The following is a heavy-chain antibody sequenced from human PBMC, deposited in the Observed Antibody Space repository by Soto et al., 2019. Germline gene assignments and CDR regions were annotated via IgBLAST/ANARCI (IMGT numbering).Heavy chain of an antibody. V-gene: IGHV3-23*01. Sequence: EVQLLESGGGLIQPGGSLRLSCAASGFSFSIYAMGGVRQAPGKGLEWVSVLSNGGGERYYADSVKARFTISRDNSENMLYLQMSSLRAEDTAIYYCAKDAARTDGWYYFDNWGQGALVTVSS. CDR3: AKDAARTDGWYYFDN. CDR1: GFSFSIYA. CDR2: LSNGGGER. J-gene: IGHJ4*02. D-gene: IGHD6-19*01.